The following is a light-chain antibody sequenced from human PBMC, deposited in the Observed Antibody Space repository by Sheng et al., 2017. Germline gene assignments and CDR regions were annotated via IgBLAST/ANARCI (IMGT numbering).Light chain of an antibody. V-gene: IGKV3-15*01. Sequence: EVVMTQSPATLSVSPGERATLSCRASQSINSNYLAWYQQKPGQAPRLLIYGASTRAAGIPVRFRGSASGTEFTLTISSLQSEDFAVYYCQQYSNWPWTFGQGTTVDIK. CDR2: GAS. J-gene: IGKJ1*01. CDR1: QSINSN. CDR3: QQYSNWPWT.